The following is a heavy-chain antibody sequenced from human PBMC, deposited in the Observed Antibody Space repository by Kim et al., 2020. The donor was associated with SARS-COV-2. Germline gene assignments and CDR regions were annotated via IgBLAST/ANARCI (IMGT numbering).Heavy chain of an antibody. CDR3: ARDRYQLPWYFDL. J-gene: IGHJ2*01. V-gene: IGHV3-11*06. D-gene: IGHD2-2*01. CDR1: GFSFSDYY. CDR2: ISSSSSFT. Sequence: GGSLRLSCAASGFSFSDYYMSWIRQAPGKGLEWVSYISSSSSFTNYADSVKGRFTISRDNAKNSLYVQMNSLRAEDTAVYYCARDRYQLPWYFDLWGRGTLVTVSS.